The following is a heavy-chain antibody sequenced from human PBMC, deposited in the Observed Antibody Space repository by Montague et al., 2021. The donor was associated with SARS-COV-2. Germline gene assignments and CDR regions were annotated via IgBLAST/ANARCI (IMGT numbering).Heavy chain of an antibody. J-gene: IGHJ3*02. CDR3: AAPYCSSTSCHDAFDI. CDR1: GFTFTSSA. CDR2: IVVGSGNT. D-gene: IGHD2-2*01. Sequence: SVKVSCKASGFTFTSSAVQWVRQARGQRLEWIGWIVVGSGNTNYAQKFQERVTITRDMSTSTAYIELSSLRSEDTAVYYCAAPYCSSTSCHDAFDIWGQGTMVTVSS. V-gene: IGHV1-58*01.